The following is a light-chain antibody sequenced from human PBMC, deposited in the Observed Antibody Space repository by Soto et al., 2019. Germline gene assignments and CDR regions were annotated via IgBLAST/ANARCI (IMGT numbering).Light chain of an antibody. CDR1: SGSVSTSHF. Sequence: QTVVTQEPSFSVSPGGTVTLTCALSSGSVSTSHFPSWYRQSPGQAPRPLIYNTNSRSSGVPDRFSGSILGTEAALTFTGAQADDEGDYFCLLYLPTSDVVFGGGTKVTVL. CDR3: LLYLPTSDVV. CDR2: NTN. V-gene: IGLV8-61*01. J-gene: IGLJ2*01.